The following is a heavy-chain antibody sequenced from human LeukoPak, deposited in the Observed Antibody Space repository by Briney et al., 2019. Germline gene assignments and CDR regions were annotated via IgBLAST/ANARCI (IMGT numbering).Heavy chain of an antibody. CDR1: GGSVSSYY. Sequence: SETLSLTCTVSGGSVSSYYWSWIRQPPGKGLEWIGYIKSSGSSNYNPSLKSRVTISMDTSKNQFSLRLNSVTAADTAVYYCARDGTVATNWFGPWGQGTLVTVSS. CDR3: ARDGTVATNWFGP. CDR2: IKSSGSS. J-gene: IGHJ5*02. D-gene: IGHD5-12*01. V-gene: IGHV4-59*02.